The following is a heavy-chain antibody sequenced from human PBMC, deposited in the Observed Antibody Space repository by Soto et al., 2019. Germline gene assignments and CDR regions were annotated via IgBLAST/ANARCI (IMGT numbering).Heavy chain of an antibody. V-gene: IGHV3-23*01. J-gene: IGHJ5*02. CDR2: ISGSGGST. Sequence: GGSLRLSCAASGFTFSSYAMSWVRQAPGKGLEWVSAISGSGGSTYYADSVKGRFTISRDNSKNTLYLQMNSLRAEDTAVYYCAKDPLDLGTFNWFDPWGQGTLVTVSS. D-gene: IGHD7-27*01. CDR1: GFTFSSYA. CDR3: AKDPLDLGTFNWFDP.